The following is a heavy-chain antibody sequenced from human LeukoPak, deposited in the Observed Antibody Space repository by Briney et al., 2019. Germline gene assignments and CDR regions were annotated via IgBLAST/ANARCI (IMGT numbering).Heavy chain of an antibody. J-gene: IGHJ6*03. CDR1: GLTFSDYY. V-gene: IGHV3-11*01. CDR2: IGPSGTNI. D-gene: IGHD5-24*01. Sequence: GGSLRLSCAASGLTFSDYYMSWIRQAQGKGLEWISYIGPSGTNIYYADSVKGRFTISRDNAESSLYLQMNNLRAEDTAVYYCARSARLQLLYHTYHYMDVWGKGTAVTVSS. CDR3: ARSARLQLLYHTYHYMDV.